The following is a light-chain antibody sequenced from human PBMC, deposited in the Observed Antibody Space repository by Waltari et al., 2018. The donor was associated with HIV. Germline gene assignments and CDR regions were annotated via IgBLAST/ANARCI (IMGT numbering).Light chain of an antibody. CDR2: EAS. V-gene: IGKV3-15*01. CDR3: QEYNKWLWT. Sequence: IVMTQSPATLSVSPGDRAILSCRASQSISSNLAWYQQKPGKAPRLLIYEASSRATGIPARFSGSGSGTEFTLTISSLQSEDFAVYYCQEYNKWLWTFGQGTKVEIK. J-gene: IGKJ1*01. CDR1: QSISSN.